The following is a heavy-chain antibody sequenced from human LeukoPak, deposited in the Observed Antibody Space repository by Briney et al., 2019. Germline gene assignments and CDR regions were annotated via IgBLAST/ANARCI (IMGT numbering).Heavy chain of an antibody. Sequence: GGSLRLSCAASGFTFSSYGMHWVRQAPGKGLEWVAVMSYDGSNKYYADSVKGRFTISRDNSKNTLYLQMNSLRAEDTAVYYCAKSIVVVISDAFDIWGQGTMVTVSS. V-gene: IGHV3-30*18. CDR1: GFTFSSYG. J-gene: IGHJ3*02. CDR3: AKSIVVVISDAFDI. CDR2: MSYDGSNK. D-gene: IGHD2-21*01.